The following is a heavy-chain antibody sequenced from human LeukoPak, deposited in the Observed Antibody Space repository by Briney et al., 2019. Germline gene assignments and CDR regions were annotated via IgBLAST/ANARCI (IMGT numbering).Heavy chain of an antibody. J-gene: IGHJ4*02. CDR2: IKSKTDGGTT. D-gene: IGHD3-16*01. V-gene: IGHV3-15*01. Sequence: GGPLRLSCAASGFTFSNAWMSWVRQAPGKGLGWVGRIKSKTDGGTTDYAAPVKGRFTISRDDSKNTLYLQMNSLKTEDTAVYYCTTAGGFWAYVFDHWGQGTLVTVSS. CDR3: TTAGGFWAYVFDH. CDR1: GFTFSNAW.